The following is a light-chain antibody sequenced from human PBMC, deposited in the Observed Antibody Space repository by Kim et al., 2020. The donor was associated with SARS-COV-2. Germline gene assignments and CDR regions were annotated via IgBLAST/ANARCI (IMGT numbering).Light chain of an antibody. CDR3: QAWDSSTYV. V-gene: IGLV3-1*01. CDR2: QYS. Sequence: SVSPGQPASITCSGDKLVNKYACWYQQKPGQSPLLVIYQYSKRPSGIPERFSGSNSGNTATLTISGTQAMDEADYYCQAWDSSTYVFVTGTKVTVL. J-gene: IGLJ1*01. CDR1: KLVNKY.